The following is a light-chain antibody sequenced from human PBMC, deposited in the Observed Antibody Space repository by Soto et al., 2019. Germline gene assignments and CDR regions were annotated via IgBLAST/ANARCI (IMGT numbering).Light chain of an antibody. CDR3: CSSAPESTYV. Sequence: QSALAQPASVSGSPGQSVTISRTGTSSDVGAYNSVSWYQQHPDKAPQLMIYKGTQRPSGVSNRFSGSTSGNAASLTISGLQAGDEADYFCCSSAPESTYVFGTGTKLTVL. CDR1: SSDVGAYNS. J-gene: IGLJ1*01. V-gene: IGLV2-23*01. CDR2: KGT.